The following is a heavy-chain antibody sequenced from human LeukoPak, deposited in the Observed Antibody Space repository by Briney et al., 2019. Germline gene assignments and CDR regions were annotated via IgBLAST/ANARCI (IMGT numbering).Heavy chain of an antibody. V-gene: IGHV4-39*07. D-gene: IGHD6-13*01. CDR1: GGSISSSSYY. J-gene: IGHJ1*01. CDR3: ARARIAAAGTEYFQH. CDR2: IYYSGST. Sequence: SETLSLTCTVSGGSISSSSYYWGWIRQPPGKGLEWIGSIYYSGSTYYNPSLKSRVTISVDTSKNQFSLMLSSVTAADTAVYYCARARIAAAGTEYFQHWGQGTLVTVSS.